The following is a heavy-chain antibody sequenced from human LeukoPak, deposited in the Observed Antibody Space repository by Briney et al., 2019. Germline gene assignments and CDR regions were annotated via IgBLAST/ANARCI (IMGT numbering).Heavy chain of an antibody. J-gene: IGHJ4*02. CDR3: ARTPSVYCSGGDCYPGHFDY. Sequence: SSETLSLTCAASGVSFSGYYWSWIRQPPGKGLEWIGEITHSGSTNYNPSLKGRGTISVDTSKNQFSLKQTSVTAADTAVYYCARTPSVYCSGGDCYPGHFDYWGQGALVTVSS. CDR2: ITHSGST. V-gene: IGHV4-34*01. CDR1: GVSFSGYY. D-gene: IGHD2-15*01.